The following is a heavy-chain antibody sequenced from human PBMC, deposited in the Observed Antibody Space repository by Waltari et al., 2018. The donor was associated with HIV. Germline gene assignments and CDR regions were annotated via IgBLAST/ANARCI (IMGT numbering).Heavy chain of an antibody. D-gene: IGHD6-13*01. Sequence: QVQLQESGPGLVKPSDTLSLTCVVSDFSITSGHYWGWIQTSPGKGLEWIGSVFHSGSTCYKPSFKGRGRISLATSKDQGSLKWTSVTAADTAVYYCARQPAPDSTWFQIYFDYWGQGTVVTVSS. CDR3: ARQPAPDSTWFQIYFDY. V-gene: IGHV4-38-2*01. CDR1: DFSITSGHY. J-gene: IGHJ4*02. CDR2: VFHSGST.